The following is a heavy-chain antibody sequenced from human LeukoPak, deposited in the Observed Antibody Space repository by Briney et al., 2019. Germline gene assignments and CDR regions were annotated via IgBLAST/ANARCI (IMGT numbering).Heavy chain of an antibody. CDR3: ASYSGYGMYYYYYMDV. V-gene: IGHV1-69*05. CDR1: GGTFSSYA. D-gene: IGHD5-12*01. Sequence: ASVKVSCKASGGTFSSYAISWVRQAPGQGLEWMGGIIPIFGTANYAQKFQGRVTITTDESTSTAYMELSSLRSEDTAVYYCASYSGYGMYYYYYMDVWGKGTTVTVSS. J-gene: IGHJ6*03. CDR2: IIPIFGTA.